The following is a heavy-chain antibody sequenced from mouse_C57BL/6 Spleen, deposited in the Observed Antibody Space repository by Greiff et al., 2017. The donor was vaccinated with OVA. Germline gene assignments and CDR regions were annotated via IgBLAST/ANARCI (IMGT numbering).Heavy chain of an antibody. CDR2: ISDGGSYT. CDR1: GFTFSSSA. J-gene: IGHJ2*01. CDR3: ARHYGSSYGEGYYFDY. V-gene: IGHV5-4*03. D-gene: IGHD1-1*01. Sequence: DVKLVESGGGLVKPGGSLKLSCAASGFTFSSSAMSWVRQTPEKRLEWVATISDGGSYTYYPDNVQGRFTISRDNAKNNLYLQMSHLKSEDTAMYYCARHYGSSYGEGYYFDYWGQGTTLTVSS.